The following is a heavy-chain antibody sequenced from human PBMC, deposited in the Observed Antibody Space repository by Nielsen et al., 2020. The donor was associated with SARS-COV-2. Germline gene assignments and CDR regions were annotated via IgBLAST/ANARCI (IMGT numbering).Heavy chain of an antibody. J-gene: IGHJ2*01. CDR2: IRSDESNK. CDR1: GFTFSSYS. Sequence: SLKISCAASGFTFSSYSMNWVRQAPGKGLEWVAFIRSDESNKYYAESVKGRFTISRDNSKNTVYLQMNSLRAEDTAVYYCAKEGEDDFWGRGTLVTVSS. CDR3: AKEGEDDF. V-gene: IGHV3-30*02. D-gene: IGHD3-10*01.